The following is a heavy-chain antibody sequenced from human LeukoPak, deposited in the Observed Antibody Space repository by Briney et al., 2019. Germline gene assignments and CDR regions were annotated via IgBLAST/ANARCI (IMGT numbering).Heavy chain of an antibody. D-gene: IGHD1-26*01. V-gene: IGHV3-23*01. J-gene: IGHJ4*02. CDR2: ISSSGDTT. Sequence: PGGSLRLSCAASGFTFSSYAMNWVRQAPGKGLEWVSFISSSGDTTSYADSVKGRFTISRDKSKNTLYLQMNSLGAEDTAVYYCAKSRGRSRGASNYWGQGTLVTVSS. CDR3: AKSRGRSRGASNY. CDR1: GFTFSSYA.